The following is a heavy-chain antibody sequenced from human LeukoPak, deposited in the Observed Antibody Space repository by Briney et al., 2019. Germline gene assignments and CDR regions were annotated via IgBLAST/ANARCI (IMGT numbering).Heavy chain of an antibody. CDR1: GGFISSYY. Sequence: SETLSLTCTVSGGFISSYYWSWIRQPAGKGLEWIGRIYTSWSTNYNPSLKSRVTMSVDTSKNQFSLKLSSVTAADTAVYYCARDRGSGRSNWFDPWGQGTLVTVSS. J-gene: IGHJ5*02. V-gene: IGHV4-4*07. D-gene: IGHD1-26*01. CDR3: ARDRGSGRSNWFDP. CDR2: IYTSWST.